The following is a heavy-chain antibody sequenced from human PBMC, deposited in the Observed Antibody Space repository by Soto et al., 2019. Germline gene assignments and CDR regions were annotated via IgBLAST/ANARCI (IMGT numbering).Heavy chain of an antibody. Sequence: PGGSLRLSCSASGFTFSSYAMSWVRQAPGKGLEWVSAMSGSGGSTYYADSLKGRLTISGDNSNNPVYLKMSSLRAEDTVVYYCAKRSSWFGEKDAFDIWGQGTMVTVSS. V-gene: IGHV3-23*01. CDR2: MSGSGGST. J-gene: IGHJ3*02. D-gene: IGHD3-10*01. CDR1: GFTFSSYA. CDR3: AKRSSWFGEKDAFDI.